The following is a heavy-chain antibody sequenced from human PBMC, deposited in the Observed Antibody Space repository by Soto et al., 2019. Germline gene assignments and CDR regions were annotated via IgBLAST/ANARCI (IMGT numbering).Heavy chain of an antibody. CDR2: ISGSGGST. CDR3: AKVGCRSTSCYTGGADAFDI. CDR1: GFTFSNYA. Sequence: GGSLRLSCAASGFTFSNYAMSWVRQAPGKGLEWVSAISGSGGSTYCADSVKGRFTISRDNSKNTLYLQMNSLRAEDTAVYYCAKVGCRSTSCYTGGADAFDIWGQGTMVTVSS. J-gene: IGHJ3*02. V-gene: IGHV3-23*01. D-gene: IGHD2-2*02.